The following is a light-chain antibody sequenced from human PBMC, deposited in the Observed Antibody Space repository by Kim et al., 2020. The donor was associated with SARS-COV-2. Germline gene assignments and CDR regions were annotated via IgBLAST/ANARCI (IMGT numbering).Light chain of an antibody. CDR1: KLGDKY. Sequence: SYELTQPPSVSVSPGQTASITCSGDKLGDKYACWYQQKPGQSPGLVIYQDSKRPSGIPERFSGSNSGNTATLTISRTQAMDEADYYCQAWDSSTAYVLGT. CDR2: QDS. V-gene: IGLV3-1*01. CDR3: QAWDSSTAYV. J-gene: IGLJ1*01.